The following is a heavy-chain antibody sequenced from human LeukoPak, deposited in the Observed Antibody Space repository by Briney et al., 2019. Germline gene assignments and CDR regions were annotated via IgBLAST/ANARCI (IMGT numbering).Heavy chain of an antibody. CDR2: VSGSGGST. D-gene: IGHD3-10*01. CDR3: AKTHYYGSGSPISLDY. Sequence: GGSLRLSCAASGFTFSSYAMSWVRQAPGKGLEWVSAVSGSGGSTYYADSVKGRFTISRDNSKNTLYLQMNSLRAEDTAVYYCAKTHYYGSGSPISLDYWGQGTLVTASS. CDR1: GFTFSSYA. V-gene: IGHV3-23*01. J-gene: IGHJ4*02.